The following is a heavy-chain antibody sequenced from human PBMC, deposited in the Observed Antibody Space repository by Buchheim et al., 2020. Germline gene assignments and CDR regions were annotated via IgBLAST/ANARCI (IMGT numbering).Heavy chain of an antibody. Sequence: QVQLRESGPGLVKPSQTLSLTCTVSGGSISSGSYYWSWIRQPAGKGLEWIGRIYTSGSTNYNPSLKSRVTISVDTSKNQFSLKLSSVTAADTAVYYCARDDGYSYGSSLCLWGQGTL. V-gene: IGHV4-61*02. CDR3: ARDDGYSYGSSLCL. J-gene: IGHJ4*02. CDR2: IYTSGST. D-gene: IGHD5-18*01. CDR1: GGSISSGSYY.